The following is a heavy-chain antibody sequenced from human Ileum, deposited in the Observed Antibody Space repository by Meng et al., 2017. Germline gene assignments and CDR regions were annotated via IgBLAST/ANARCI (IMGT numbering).Heavy chain of an antibody. CDR3: AREGAYNGGDY. V-gene: IGHV1-18*01. CDR2: MNTDKGNT. CDR1: GYTFTTYG. D-gene: IGHD1-1*01. J-gene: IGHJ4*02. Sequence: QVQLVQSRAEGKKPGASVKVSCKASGYTFTTYGISWVRQAPGQGLEWMGWMNTDKGNTNYAQKFQGRVTMTRDTSTSTAYMELRSLRSDDTAVYYCAREGAYNGGDYWGQGTLVTVSS.